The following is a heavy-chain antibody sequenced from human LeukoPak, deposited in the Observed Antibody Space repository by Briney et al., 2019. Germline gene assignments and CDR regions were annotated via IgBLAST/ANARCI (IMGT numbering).Heavy chain of an antibody. CDR3: ARDTERGSGAFDI. V-gene: IGHV1-69*04. Sequence: GASVKVSCKASGGTFSSYTISRVRQAPGQGLEWMGRIIPILGIANYAQKFQGRVTITADKSTSTAYMELSSLRSEDTAVYYCARDTERGSGAFDIWGQGTMVTVSS. J-gene: IGHJ3*02. CDR1: GGTFSSYT. CDR2: IIPILGIA. D-gene: IGHD3-16*01.